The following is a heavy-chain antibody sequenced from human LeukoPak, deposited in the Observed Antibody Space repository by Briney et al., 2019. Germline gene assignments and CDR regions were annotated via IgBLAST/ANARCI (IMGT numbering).Heavy chain of an antibody. J-gene: IGHJ3*01. Sequence: ASVKVSCKASGYTFTSYYMHWVRQAPGQGLEWMGIINPSGGSTSYAQKFQGRVTMTRNTSISTAYMELSSLRSEDTAVYYCARGPTTLDAFDVWGQGTMVTVSS. CDR1: GYTFTSYY. CDR3: ARGPTTLDAFDV. CDR2: INPSGGST. V-gene: IGHV1-46*01. D-gene: IGHD5-12*01.